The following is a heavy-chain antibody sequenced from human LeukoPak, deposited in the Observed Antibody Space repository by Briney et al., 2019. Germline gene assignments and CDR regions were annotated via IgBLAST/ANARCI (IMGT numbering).Heavy chain of an antibody. V-gene: IGHV3-23*01. CDR3: AKDRVPDNGWNFDM. D-gene: IGHD1-1*01. J-gene: IGHJ3*02. CDR1: GLTFTTYT. CDR2: IYGDASKT. Sequence: PGGSLRLSCAAPGLTFTTYTVSSVRQAPGKGLERVASIYGDASKTFYADCVRGRFTISRDSSKSMVYLQMNGLRVDDTALYYCAKDRVPDNGWNFDMWGQGTMVIVSA.